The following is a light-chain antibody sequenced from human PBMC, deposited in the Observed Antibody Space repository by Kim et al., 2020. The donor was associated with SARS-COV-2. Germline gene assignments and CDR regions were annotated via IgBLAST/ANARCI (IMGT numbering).Light chain of an antibody. J-gene: IGLJ3*02. CDR3: QAWDSSTAV. Sequence: SVSPGQTASITCSGDKVGDKYACWYQQKPGQSPVLVIYQDSKRSSGIPERFYGSNSGNTATLTISGTQAMDEADYYCQAWDSSTAVFGGGTQLTVL. V-gene: IGLV3-1*01. CDR2: QDS. CDR1: KVGDKY.